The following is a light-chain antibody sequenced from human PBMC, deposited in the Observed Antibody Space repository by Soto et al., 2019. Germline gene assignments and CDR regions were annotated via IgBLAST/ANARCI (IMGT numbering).Light chain of an antibody. CDR2: GAS. V-gene: IGKV3-20*01. CDR1: QTVTSNY. CDR3: QQYGSSGT. Sequence: EIVLTPSPGTLSSSPGERVTLSCRASQTVTSNYLAWYQQKPGQSPRLLIFGASNRATGIPDRFSGSGSGTDFTLTISRLEPEDFAVYYCQQYGSSGTFGQGTKVDIK. J-gene: IGKJ1*01.